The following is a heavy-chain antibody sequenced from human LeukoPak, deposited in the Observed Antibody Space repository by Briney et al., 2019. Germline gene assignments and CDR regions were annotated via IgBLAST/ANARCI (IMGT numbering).Heavy chain of an antibody. V-gene: IGHV3-23*01. Sequence: GGSLRLSCAASGFTFSSYSMNWVRQAPGKGLEWVSSIIDSGSTSFYADSVKGRFTISRDNSKNTLFLQMNSLRAEDTALYYCAKRGRYYFDYWGQGTLVTVSS. CDR1: GFTFSSYS. CDR2: IIDSGSTS. J-gene: IGHJ4*02. D-gene: IGHD3-10*01. CDR3: AKRGRYYFDY.